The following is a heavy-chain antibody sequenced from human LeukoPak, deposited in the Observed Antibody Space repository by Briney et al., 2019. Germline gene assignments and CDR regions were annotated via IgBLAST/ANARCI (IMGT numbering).Heavy chain of an antibody. CDR2: IRYDGSTQ. J-gene: IGHJ4*02. Sequence: GSLRLSCAAPGFTFSNYGMHWVRQAPGKGLKWVAFIRYDGSTQYYADSVKGRFTISRDNSKNTLYLQMNSLRAEDTAIYYCAKDKIWGEDYFDYWGQGTLVTVSS. D-gene: IGHD3-16*01. CDR1: GFTFSNYG. CDR3: AKDKIWGEDYFDY. V-gene: IGHV3-30*02.